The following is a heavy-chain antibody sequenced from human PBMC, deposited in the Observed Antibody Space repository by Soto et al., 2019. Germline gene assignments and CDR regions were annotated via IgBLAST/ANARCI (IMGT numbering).Heavy chain of an antibody. CDR1: GFTFSNFA. D-gene: IGHD2-2*02. V-gene: IGHV3-23*01. CDR3: AKGSRHCVVSSCYSLSRFDL. CDR2: ISGSGRGT. J-gene: IGHJ3*01. Sequence: PGGSLRLSCAASGFTFSNFAMTWVRQAPGKGLEWVSSISGSGRGTYCADSVKGRCTISRDNSENTLYLLMNSLRTEDTAVYYCAKGSRHCVVSSCYSLSRFDLSGQATMVAVSS.